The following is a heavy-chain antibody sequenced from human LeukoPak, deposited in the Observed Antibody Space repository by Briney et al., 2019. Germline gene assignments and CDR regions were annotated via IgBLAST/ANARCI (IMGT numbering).Heavy chain of an antibody. CDR1: GYTFTSYG. CDR3: ARAFYYYDSSDADDY. J-gene: IGHJ4*02. Sequence: GASVKVSCKASGYTFTSYGISWVRQAPGQGLEWMGWISAYNGNTNYAQKLQGRVTKTTDTSTSTAYMELRSLRSDDTAVYYCARAFYYYDSSDADDYWGQGTLVTVSS. V-gene: IGHV1-18*01. CDR2: ISAYNGNT. D-gene: IGHD3-22*01.